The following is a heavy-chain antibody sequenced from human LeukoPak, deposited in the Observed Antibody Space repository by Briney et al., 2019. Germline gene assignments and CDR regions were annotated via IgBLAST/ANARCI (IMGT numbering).Heavy chain of an antibody. V-gene: IGHV3-7*01. CDR1: GFTFSSYW. D-gene: IGHD6-13*01. CDR3: ARDTVIIAAAAMYYFDY. Sequence: GVSLRLSCAASGFTFSSYWMSWVGQAPGQGLEWVANIKQDGSEKYYVDSVKGRFTISRDNAKNSLYLQINSLRAEDSAVYYCARDTVIIAAAAMYYFDYWGQGTLVTVSS. J-gene: IGHJ4*02. CDR2: IKQDGSEK.